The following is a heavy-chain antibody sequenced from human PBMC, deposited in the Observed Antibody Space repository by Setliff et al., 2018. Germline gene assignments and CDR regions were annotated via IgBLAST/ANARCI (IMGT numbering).Heavy chain of an antibody. J-gene: IGHJ4*02. D-gene: IGHD3-10*01. CDR3: ATGRTGPFDY. Sequence: GGSLRLSCAASGFTFVNYWMHWVRQAPGKGLEWVSTISGSAQTTYYADSVRGRFTISIDNAKNSVYVQMNSLRAEDTAVYYCATGRTGPFDYWGQGTLVTVSS. V-gene: IGHV3-48*04. CDR1: GFTFVNYW. CDR2: ISGSAQTT.